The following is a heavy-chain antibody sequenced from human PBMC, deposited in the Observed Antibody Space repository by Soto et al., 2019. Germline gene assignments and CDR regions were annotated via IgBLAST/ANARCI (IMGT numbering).Heavy chain of an antibody. J-gene: IGHJ4*02. CDR3: ARDSSPYYDFWSGFYTYFDY. CDR1: GFTFSSHW. CDR2: INSDGSST. D-gene: IGHD3-3*01. V-gene: IGHV3-74*01. Sequence: EVQLVESGGGLVQPGGSLRLSCAVSGFTFSSHWMHWVRQAPGKGLVWVSRINSDGSSTNYADSVKGRFTISRDNAKNTLYLQMNSLGADDTAVYYRARDSSPYYDFWSGFYTYFDYWGQGALVTVSS.